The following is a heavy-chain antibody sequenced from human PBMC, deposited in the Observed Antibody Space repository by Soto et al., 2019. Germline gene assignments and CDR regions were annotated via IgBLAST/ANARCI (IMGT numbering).Heavy chain of an antibody. V-gene: IGHV4-38-2*02. CDR2: MYHNGHT. CDR3: ARVRYYFDDTASYYSYHFDY. J-gene: IGHJ4*02. CDR1: DYSIRSGYY. D-gene: IGHD3-22*01. Sequence: ASQTLSLTCSVSDYSIRSGYYWGWIRQPPGKGLEWSGSMYHNGHTYHNRSLKSRVTISVDTSKNQFSLTLTSVTAADTAVYCCARVRYYFDDTASYYSYHFDYWGQGSMVTVSS.